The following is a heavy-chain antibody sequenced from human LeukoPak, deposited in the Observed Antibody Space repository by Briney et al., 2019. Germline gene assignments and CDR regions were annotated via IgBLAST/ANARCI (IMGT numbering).Heavy chain of an antibody. CDR1: GFTFSDYH. J-gene: IGHJ5*02. CDR2: ISSSSGYT. CDR3: ARGPRGFDP. Sequence: GGSLRLSCAASGFTFSDYHMSWIRQAPGKGLEWVSYISSSSGYTNYADSVKGRFTISRENAKNSLYLQMNSLRAEDTAVYYCARGPRGFDPWGQGTLVTVSS. V-gene: IGHV3-11*05.